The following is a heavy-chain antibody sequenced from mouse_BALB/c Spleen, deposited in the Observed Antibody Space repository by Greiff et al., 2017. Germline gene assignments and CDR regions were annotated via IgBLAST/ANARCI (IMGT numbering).Heavy chain of an antibody. CDR1: GFTFSNYW. CDR2: IRLKSNNYAT. D-gene: IGHD2-3*01. CDR3: SARWLILYCYAMDY. V-gene: IGHV6-6*02. J-gene: IGHJ4*01. Sequence: EVMLVESGGGLVQPGGSMKLSCVASGFTFSNYWMNWVRQSPEKGLEWVAEIRLKSNNYATHYAESVKGRFTISSNDSKSSFYLQMNNLRAEDTGIYYCSARWLILYCYAMDYWGQGTSVTVAS.